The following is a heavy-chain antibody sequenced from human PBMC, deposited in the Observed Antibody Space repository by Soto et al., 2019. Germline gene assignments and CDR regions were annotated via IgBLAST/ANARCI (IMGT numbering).Heavy chain of an antibody. CDR2: ISGSGGST. CDR3: AKDQHYYDSSGYYGGVYYFDY. D-gene: IGHD3-22*01. J-gene: IGHJ4*02. Sequence: GGSLRLSCAAPGFTFSSYAMSWVRQAPGKGLEWVSAISGSGGSTYYADSVKGRFTISRDNSKNTLYLQMNSLRAEDTAVYYCAKDQHYYDSSGYYGGVYYFDYWGQGTLVTVSS. CDR1: GFTFSSYA. V-gene: IGHV3-23*01.